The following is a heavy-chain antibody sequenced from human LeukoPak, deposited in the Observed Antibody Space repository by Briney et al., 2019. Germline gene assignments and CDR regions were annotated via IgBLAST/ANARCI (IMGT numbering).Heavy chain of an antibody. CDR1: GYTFTGYY. CDR3: ASPYSSSWYSYFQH. Sequence: ASVTVSCKASGYTFTGYYMHWVRQPPGQGLEWVGWINPNSGGTNYAQKFQGRVTTTRDTSISTAYMELSRLRSDDTAVYYCASPYSSSWYSYFQHWGQGTLVTVSS. J-gene: IGHJ1*01. D-gene: IGHD6-13*01. CDR2: INPNSGGT. V-gene: IGHV1-2*02.